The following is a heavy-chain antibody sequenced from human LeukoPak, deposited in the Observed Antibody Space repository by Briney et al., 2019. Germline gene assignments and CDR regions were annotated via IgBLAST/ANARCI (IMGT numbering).Heavy chain of an antibody. V-gene: IGHV4-4*09. D-gene: IGHD6-6*01. CDR3: ARHSSSSGLSPFDY. Sequence: SETLSLTCTVPGGSISSYYWSWIRQPPGKGLEWIGYIYTSGSTNYNPSLKSRVTISVDTSKNQFSLKLSSVTAADTAVYYCARHSSSSGLSPFDYWGQGTLVTVSS. CDR2: IYTSGST. CDR1: GGSISSYY. J-gene: IGHJ4*02.